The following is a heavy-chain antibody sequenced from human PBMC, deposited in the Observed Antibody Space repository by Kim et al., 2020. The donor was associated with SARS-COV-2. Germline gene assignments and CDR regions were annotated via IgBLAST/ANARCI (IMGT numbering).Heavy chain of an antibody. CDR1: GFTFSSYG. Sequence: GGSLRLSCAASGFTFSSYGMHWVRQAPGKGLEWVAVISYDGSNKYYADSVKGRFTISRDNSKNTLYLQMNSLRAEDTAVYYCAKDQPGYSSSWFPYLDY. CDR2: ISYDGSNK. D-gene: IGHD6-13*01. V-gene: IGHV3-30*18. J-gene: IGHJ4*01. CDR3: AKDQPGYSSSWFPYLDY.